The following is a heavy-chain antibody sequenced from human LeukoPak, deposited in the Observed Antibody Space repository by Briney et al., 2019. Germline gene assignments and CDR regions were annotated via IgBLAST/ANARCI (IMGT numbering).Heavy chain of an antibody. CDR1: GYTFTSYD. J-gene: IGHJ4*02. Sequence: GASVKVSCKASGYTFTSYDINWVRQAPGQGLEWMGWMNPNSGNTVYAQKFQGRVTMTRNTSISTAYMELSSLRSEDTAVYYCARSSQQLVPDDYWGQGTLVTVSS. CDR3: ARSSQQLVPDDY. D-gene: IGHD6-13*01. V-gene: IGHV1-8*01. CDR2: MNPNSGNT.